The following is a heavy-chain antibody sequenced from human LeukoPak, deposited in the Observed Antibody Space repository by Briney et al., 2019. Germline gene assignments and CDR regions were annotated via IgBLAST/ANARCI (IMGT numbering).Heavy chain of an antibody. CDR2: VSAYNGNT. CDR3: ARDVDTAMGYYYYYMDV. CDR1: VYTFTRYG. J-gene: IGHJ6*03. D-gene: IGHD5-18*01. V-gene: IGHV1-18*01. Sequence: GASEKVSYKASVYTFTRYGIIWVEQAPGQRREGMGGVSAYNGNTNYAQKHQGRVPMTTDTSTSTAYMELRSLRSDDTAVYYCARDVDTAMGYYYYYMDVWGKGTPVTVSS.